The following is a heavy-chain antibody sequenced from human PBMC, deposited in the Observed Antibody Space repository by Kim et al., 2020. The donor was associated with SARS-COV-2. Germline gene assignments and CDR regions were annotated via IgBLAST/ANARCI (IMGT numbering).Heavy chain of an antibody. V-gene: IGHV3-9*01. Sequence: GGSLRLSCAASGFTFDDYAMHWVRQAPGKGLEWVSGISWNSGSIGYADSVKGRFTISRDNAKNSLYLQMNSLRAEDTALYYCAKDKRGGYDSDAFDIWGQGTMVTVSS. CDR2: ISWNSGSI. D-gene: IGHD5-12*01. CDR1: GFTFDDYA. CDR3: AKDKRGGYDSDAFDI. J-gene: IGHJ3*02.